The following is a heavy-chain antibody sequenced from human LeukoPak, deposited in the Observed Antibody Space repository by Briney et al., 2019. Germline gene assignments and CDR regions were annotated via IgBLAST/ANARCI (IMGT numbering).Heavy chain of an antibody. D-gene: IGHD3-22*01. CDR2: IYYSGST. V-gene: IGHV4-61*01. Sequence: PSETLSLTCTVSGGSVSSGSYYWSWIRQPPGKGLEWIGYIYYSGSTNYNPSLKSRVTISVDTSKNQFSLKLSSVTAADTAVYYCARDLTNYYDSRGFDYWGQGTLVTVSS. CDR3: ARDLTNYYDSRGFDY. CDR1: GGSVSSGSYY. J-gene: IGHJ4*02.